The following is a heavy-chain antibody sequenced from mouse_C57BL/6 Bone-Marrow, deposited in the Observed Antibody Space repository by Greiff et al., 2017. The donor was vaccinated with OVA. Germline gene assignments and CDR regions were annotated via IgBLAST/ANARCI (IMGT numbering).Heavy chain of an antibody. J-gene: IGHJ4*01. CDR1: GFSLTSYG. CDR2: IWSGGST. Sequence: QVQLKESGPGLVQPSQSLSITCTVSGFSLTSYGVHWVRQSPGKGLEWLGVIWSGGSTDYNAAFISRLSISKDNSKSQVFFKMNSLQADDTAIYYCARNPPFTTVRAMDDWGQGTSVTVSS. V-gene: IGHV2-2*01. D-gene: IGHD1-1*01. CDR3: ARNPPFTTVRAMDD.